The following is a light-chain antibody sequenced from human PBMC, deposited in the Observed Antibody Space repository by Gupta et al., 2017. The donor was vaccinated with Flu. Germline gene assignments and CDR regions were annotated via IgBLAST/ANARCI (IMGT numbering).Light chain of an antibody. CDR2: GAS. J-gene: IGKJ3*01. V-gene: IGKV3-20*01. Sequence: LSLSQGNRDTNSCRASEHILNTYLAWYQQKPGQAPGLLIFGASRRTTGIPDRFSGSGSGADFTLTISRLEPEAFAVEYYQKYTNSPGLFTFGPGTKVDVK. CDR1: EHILNTY. CDR3: QKYTNSPGLFT.